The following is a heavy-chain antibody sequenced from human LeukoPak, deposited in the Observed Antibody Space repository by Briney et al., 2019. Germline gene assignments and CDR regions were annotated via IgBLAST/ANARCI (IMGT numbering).Heavy chain of an antibody. CDR1: GFTFSSYA. J-gene: IGHJ4*02. V-gene: IGHV3-30*04. Sequence: GGSLRLSCAASGFTFSSYAMHWVRQAPGKGLEWVAVISYDGSNKYYADSVKGRFTISRDNSKSTLYLQMNSLRAEDTAVYYCARGRSSSGPFDYWGQGTLVTVSS. CDR3: ARGRSSSGPFDY. D-gene: IGHD6-6*01. CDR2: ISYDGSNK.